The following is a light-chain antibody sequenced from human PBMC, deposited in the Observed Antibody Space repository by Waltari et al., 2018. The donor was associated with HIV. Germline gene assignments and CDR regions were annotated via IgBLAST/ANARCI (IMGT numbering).Light chain of an antibody. Sequence: QSVLTQPPSVSAAPGQKVTISCSGSGYNIGNHYVSWYQQLPGTAPKVLMFENNKRHSGAPDRFSGSKSDTSATLAITGLQPGDEAYYYCGTWDTRLSAWVFGGGTKLSVL. CDR1: GYNIGNHY. CDR3: GTWDTRLSAWV. J-gene: IGLJ3*02. V-gene: IGLV1-51*02. CDR2: ENN.